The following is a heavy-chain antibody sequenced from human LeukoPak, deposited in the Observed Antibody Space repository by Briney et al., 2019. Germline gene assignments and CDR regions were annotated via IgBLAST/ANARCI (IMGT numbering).Heavy chain of an antibody. CDR2: MHDSGTT. CDR3: ARRFNSGWGSFDY. CDR1: GGSISSYY. Sequence: PSETLSLTCTVSGGSISSYYWNWIRQPPGKGLEWIAYMHDSGTTKYNPSLKSRVTISVDTSKNHFSLKLNSVTAADTAVYSCARRFNSGWGSFDYWGPGILVTVSS. J-gene: IGHJ4*02. V-gene: IGHV4-59*08. D-gene: IGHD6-19*01.